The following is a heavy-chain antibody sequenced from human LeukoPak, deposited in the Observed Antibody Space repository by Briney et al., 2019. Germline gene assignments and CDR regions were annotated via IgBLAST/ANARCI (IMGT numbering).Heavy chain of an antibody. J-gene: IGHJ3*02. CDR3: ARSLGASPGGAFDI. CDR2: IYTGDSDT. D-gene: IGHD3-16*01. V-gene: IGHV5-51*01. Sequence: GESLKISCQGSGVIFSNYWIAWVRQMAGKGLEWLGIIYTGDSDTRYSPSFEGQVTISVDKSSRTAYLQWTTLKASDTAMYFCARSLGASPGGAFDIWGRGTMVIVSS. CDR1: GVIFSNYW.